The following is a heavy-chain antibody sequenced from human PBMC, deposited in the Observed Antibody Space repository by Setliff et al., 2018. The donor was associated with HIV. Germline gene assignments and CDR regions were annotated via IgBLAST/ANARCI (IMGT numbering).Heavy chain of an antibody. CDR3: ARWNYYESSGYRMDV. V-gene: IGHV1-18*01. Sequence: ASVKVSCKAYGYTFTSYGISWVRQAPGQGLEWMAWISANNADTNYAQKFQGRVTMTTDTSTRTAYMELTSLRSDDTAVYYCARWNYYESSGYRMDVWGQGTTVTVSS. CDR2: ISANNADT. CDR1: GYTFTSYG. D-gene: IGHD3-22*01. J-gene: IGHJ6*02.